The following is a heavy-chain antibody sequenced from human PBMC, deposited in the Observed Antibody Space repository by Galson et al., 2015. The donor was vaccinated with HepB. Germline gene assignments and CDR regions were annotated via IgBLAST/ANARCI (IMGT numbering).Heavy chain of an antibody. Sequence: SVKVSCKASGYTFTSYGISWVRQAPGQGLEWMGWISAYNGNTNYAQKLQGRVTMTTDTSTSTAYMELRSLRSDDTAVYYCARDIYSGEEAVAGAFDYWGQGTLVTVSS. V-gene: IGHV1-18*04. J-gene: IGHJ4*02. D-gene: IGHD6-19*01. CDR3: ARDIYSGEEAVAGAFDY. CDR2: ISAYNGNT. CDR1: GYTFTSYG.